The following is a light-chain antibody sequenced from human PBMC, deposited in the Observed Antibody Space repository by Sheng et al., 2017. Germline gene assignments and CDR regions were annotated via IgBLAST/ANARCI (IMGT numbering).Light chain of an antibody. CDR2: AAS. CDR3: QKYDGAPLT. CDR1: QSISSY. Sequence: DIQMTQSPSSLSASVGDRVTITCRASQSISSYLNWYQQKPGKAPKLLIYAASSLQSGVPSRFSGSGSGTDFTLTISSLQPEDFATYYCQKYDGAPLTFGGGTKVEIK. V-gene: IGKV1-39*01. J-gene: IGKJ4*01.